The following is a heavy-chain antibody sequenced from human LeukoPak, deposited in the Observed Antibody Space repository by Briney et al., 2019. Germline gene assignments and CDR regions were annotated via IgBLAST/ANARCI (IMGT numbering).Heavy chain of an antibody. CDR1: GFTFSNYW. Sequence: RPGGSLRLSCAASGFTFSNYWMSWVRQAPGKGLEWVSSISGDSTYIYNAGSVKGRFTISRDNAQASLYLQMISLRADDTAVYYCARVSGRLERQSDLDYWGQGTLVIVSS. CDR2: ISGDSTYI. J-gene: IGHJ4*02. D-gene: IGHD1-1*01. V-gene: IGHV3-21*01. CDR3: ARVSGRLERQSDLDY.